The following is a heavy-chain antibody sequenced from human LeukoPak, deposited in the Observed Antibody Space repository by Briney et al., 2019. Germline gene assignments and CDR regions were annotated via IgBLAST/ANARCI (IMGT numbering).Heavy chain of an antibody. V-gene: IGHV1-2*02. Sequence: EASVKVSCKASGYTFTGYYMHWVRQAPGQGLEWMGWINPNSGGTNYAQKFQGRVTITADKSTSTAYMELSSLTSEDTAVYYCARGRLQLLLGADFFYYMDVWGKGTTVIISS. CDR3: ARGRLQLLLGADFFYYMDV. CDR2: INPNSGGT. CDR1: GYTFTGYY. J-gene: IGHJ6*03. D-gene: IGHD5-18*01.